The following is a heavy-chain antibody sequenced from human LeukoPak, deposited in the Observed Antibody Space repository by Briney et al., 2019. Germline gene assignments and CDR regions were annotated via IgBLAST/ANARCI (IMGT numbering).Heavy chain of an antibody. CDR2: IYYSGST. D-gene: IGHD3-3*01. CDR1: GGSISSGGYY. Sequence: SETLSLTRTVSGGSISSGGYYWSWIRQHPGKGLEWIGYIYYSGSTYYNPSLKSRVTISVDTSKNQFSLKLSSVTAADTAVYYCARATYYGHWFDPWGQGTLVTVSS. J-gene: IGHJ5*02. V-gene: IGHV4-31*03. CDR3: ARATYYGHWFDP.